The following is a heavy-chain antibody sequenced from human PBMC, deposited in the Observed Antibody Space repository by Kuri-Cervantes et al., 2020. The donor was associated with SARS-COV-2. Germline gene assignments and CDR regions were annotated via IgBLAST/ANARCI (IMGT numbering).Heavy chain of an antibody. D-gene: IGHD1-7*01. CDR2: ISYDGSNK. CDR1: GFTFSSYA. Sequence: GGSLRLSCAASGFTFSSYAMHWVRQAPGKGLEWVAVISYDGSNKYYADSVKGRFTISRDNSKNTLYLQMNSLRAEDMALYYCAKGWTPRELELLFDYWGQGTLVTVSS. CDR3: AKGWTPRELELLFDY. J-gene: IGHJ4*02. V-gene: IGHV3-30-3*01.